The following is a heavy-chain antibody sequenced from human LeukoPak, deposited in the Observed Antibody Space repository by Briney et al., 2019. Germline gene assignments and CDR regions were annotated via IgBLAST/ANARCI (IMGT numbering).Heavy chain of an antibody. CDR2: TASDVGVR. J-gene: IGHJ1*01. Sequence: RGALRVSCVESGFTSTGYSMGSVCQAPGRGLGWVAMTASDVGVRNYVDSLKGGFTISTGTSTNSLYLQMSSLAAEDTAVYYCGFLIREAQHWGQGTLVTVSS. V-gene: IGHV3-7*02. CDR1: GFTSTGYS. CDR3: GFLIREAQH. D-gene: IGHD3-10*01.